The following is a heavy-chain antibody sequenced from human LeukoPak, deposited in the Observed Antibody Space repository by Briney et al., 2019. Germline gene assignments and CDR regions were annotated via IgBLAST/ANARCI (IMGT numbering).Heavy chain of an antibody. V-gene: IGHV4-59*01. CDR1: GGSISSYY. D-gene: IGHD2-15*01. Sequence: SETLSLTCTVSGGSISSYYWSWIRRPPGKGLEWIGYIYYSGSTNYNPSLKSRVTISVDTSKNQFSLNLSSVTAADTAVYYCARDPEGYCSGGSCYSNWYFDLWGRGTLVTVSS. CDR2: IYYSGST. CDR3: ARDPEGYCSGGSCYSNWYFDL. J-gene: IGHJ2*01.